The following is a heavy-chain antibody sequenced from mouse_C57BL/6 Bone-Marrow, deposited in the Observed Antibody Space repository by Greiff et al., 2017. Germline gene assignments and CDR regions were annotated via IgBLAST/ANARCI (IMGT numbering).Heavy chain of an antibody. J-gene: IGHJ1*03. CDR2: IYPRSGNT. Sequence: QVQLQQSGAELARPGASVKLSCKASGYTFTSYGISWVKQRTGQGLEWIGEIYPRSGNTYYNEKFKGKATLTADKSSSTAYMELRSLTSEDSAVYFCARSDDGYYWYFGVWGTGTAVTVSS. V-gene: IGHV1-81*01. CDR1: GYTFTSYG. D-gene: IGHD2-3*01. CDR3: ARSDDGYYWYFGV.